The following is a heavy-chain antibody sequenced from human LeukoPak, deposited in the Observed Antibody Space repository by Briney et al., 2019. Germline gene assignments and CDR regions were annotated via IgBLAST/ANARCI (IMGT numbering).Heavy chain of an antibody. CDR1: GFSLSTSGMV. D-gene: IGHD4-11*01. V-gene: IGHV2-5*01. CDR3: ANRTTVTSVNY. J-gene: IGHJ4*02. CDR2: IYWNDVK. Sequence: SGPTLVNPTQTLTLTCTFSGFSLSTSGMVVGWIRQPPGKALEWLAFIYWNDVKRYSPSLTSRLTITKDISKNQVVLTMTNMDPVDTATYYCANRTTVTSVNYWGQGTLVTVS.